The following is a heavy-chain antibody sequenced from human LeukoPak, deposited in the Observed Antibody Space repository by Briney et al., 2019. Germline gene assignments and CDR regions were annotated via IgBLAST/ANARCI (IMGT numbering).Heavy chain of an antibody. CDR1: GFRFNSYS. V-gene: IGHV3-21*01. CDR3: ERATPCFDY. Sequence: GGSLRLFRATSGFRFNSYSMNWVRPAPGEGVEWVSSFSSSSIYIDYADLEKGRFIISNDHAKNSSYLQMNSLRAEDTAVYYCERATPCFDYWGQGTLVTVS. CDR2: FSSSSIYI. J-gene: IGHJ4*02.